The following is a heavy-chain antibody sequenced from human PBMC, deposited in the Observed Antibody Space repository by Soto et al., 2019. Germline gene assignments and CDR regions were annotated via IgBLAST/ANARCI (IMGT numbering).Heavy chain of an antibody. CDR3: ARVSFDHFVHWFDP. V-gene: IGHV6-1*01. D-gene: IGHD3-9*01. Sequence: SQTLSLTCSISGDSVSSKTAAWNWIRQSPSRGLEWLGRTYFRSKWYNDYAISVKSRITINPDTSKNQFSLLLNSVTPEDTAVYYCARVSFDHFVHWFDPWGQGTLVTSP. J-gene: IGHJ5*02. CDR1: GDSVSSKTAA. CDR2: TYFRSKWYN.